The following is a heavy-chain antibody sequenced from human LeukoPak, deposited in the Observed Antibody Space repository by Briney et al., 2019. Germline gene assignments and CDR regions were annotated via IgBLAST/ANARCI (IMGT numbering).Heavy chain of an antibody. J-gene: IGHJ5*02. Sequence: SETLSLTCTVSGYSIRSGYYWGWIRQPPGKRLEWIGCIYQSGSTYYSPSLKSRVTMSIDTSNNHFSLKLSSVTAADTAVYYCARVPGPNWFDPWGQGTLVTVSS. CDR1: GYSIRSGYY. CDR2: IYQSGST. CDR3: ARVPGPNWFDP. V-gene: IGHV4-38-2*02.